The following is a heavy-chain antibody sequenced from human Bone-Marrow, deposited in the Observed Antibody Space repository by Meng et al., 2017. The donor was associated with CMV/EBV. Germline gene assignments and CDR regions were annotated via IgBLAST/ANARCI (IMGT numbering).Heavy chain of an antibody. D-gene: IGHD6-19*01. CDR1: GFTFGDYE. Sequence: GESLKISCAASGFTFGDYEMIWVRQAPGKGLEWVSAISGSGGSTYYADSVKGRFTLSRDNSKNTLYLQMNSLRAEDTAVYYCARGGSGRYGGVFDYWGQGTLVTVSS. CDR2: ISGSGGST. CDR3: ARGGSGRYGGVFDY. V-gene: IGHV3-23*01. J-gene: IGHJ4*02.